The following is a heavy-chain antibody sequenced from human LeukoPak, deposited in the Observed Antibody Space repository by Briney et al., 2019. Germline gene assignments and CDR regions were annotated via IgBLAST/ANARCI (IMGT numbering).Heavy chain of an antibody. CDR3: ARGSFFGVITIPWPYAFDI. CDR2: ISHSGST. Sequence: PSETLSLTCSVSGGSISRGDYYWSWIRQPPGKGLEWIGYISHSGSTYYNPSLQSRVTMSEDRSKNQFSLKLNSVTAADTAMFYCARGSFFGVITIPWPYAFDIWGHGTMVTVSS. D-gene: IGHD3-3*01. V-gene: IGHV4-30-2*01. J-gene: IGHJ3*02. CDR1: GGSISRGDYY.